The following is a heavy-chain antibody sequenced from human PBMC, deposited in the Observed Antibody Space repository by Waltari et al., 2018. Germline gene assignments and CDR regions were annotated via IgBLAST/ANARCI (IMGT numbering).Heavy chain of an antibody. V-gene: IGHV1-69*02. CDR3: ATSRLMVRGVRSYGFDP. Sequence: QVQLVQSGAEVKKPGSSVKVSCKASGGTFSSYTISWVRQAPGQGLEWMGRSIPILGIANYAQKFQGRVTITADKSTSTAYMELSSLRSEDTAVYYCATSRLMVRGVRSYGFDPWGQGTLVTVSS. CDR2: SIPILGIA. CDR1: GGTFSSYT. J-gene: IGHJ5*02. D-gene: IGHD3-10*01.